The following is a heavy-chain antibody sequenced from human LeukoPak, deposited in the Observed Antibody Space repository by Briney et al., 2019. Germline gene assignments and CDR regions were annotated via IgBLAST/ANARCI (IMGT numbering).Heavy chain of an antibody. CDR1: GYTFTSYG. J-gene: IGHJ5*02. CDR3: ARAPIRLWFGELTT. CDR2: ISAYNGNT. D-gene: IGHD3-10*01. V-gene: IGHV1-18*01. Sequence: ASVKVSCKASGYTFTSYGISWVRQAPGQGLEWMGWISAYNGNTNYAQKLQGRVTMTTDTSTSTAYMELTSLTSDDTAVYYCARAPIRLWFGELTTWGQGTLVTVSS.